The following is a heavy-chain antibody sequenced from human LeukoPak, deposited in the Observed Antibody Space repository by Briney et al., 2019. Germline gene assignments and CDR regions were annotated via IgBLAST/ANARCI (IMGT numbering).Heavy chain of an antibody. J-gene: IGHJ3*02. Sequence: PGGSLRLSCAASGFTFSSYWMHWVRQGPGKGLVWVPRIKTDGTTTNYADSVKGQFTISRDNAKNTLYLQMNGLTVEDTAVYYCARASPQRYGDFDIWGQGTMVSVSS. CDR2: IKTDGTTT. V-gene: IGHV3-74*01. CDR1: GFTFSSYW. D-gene: IGHD4/OR15-4a*01. CDR3: ARASPQRYGDFDI.